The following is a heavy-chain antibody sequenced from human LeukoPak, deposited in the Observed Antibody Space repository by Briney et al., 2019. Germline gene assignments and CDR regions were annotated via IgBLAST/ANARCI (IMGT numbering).Heavy chain of an antibody. CDR1: GFTFSSYA. V-gene: IGHV3-23*01. CDR2: ISGSGGST. J-gene: IGHJ4*02. CDR3: ARSPRYCSGGSCYYFDY. Sequence: PGGSLRLSCAAFGFTFSSYAMSWVRQAPGKGLEWVSAISGSGGSTYYADSVKGRFTISRDNSKNTLYLQMNSLRAEDTAVYYCARSPRYCSGGSCYYFDYWGQGTLVTVSS. D-gene: IGHD2-15*01.